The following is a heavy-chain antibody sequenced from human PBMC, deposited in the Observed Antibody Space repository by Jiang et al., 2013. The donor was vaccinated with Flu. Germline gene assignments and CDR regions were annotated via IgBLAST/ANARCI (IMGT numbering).Heavy chain of an antibody. D-gene: IGHD2-15*01. Sequence: SGAEVKKPGASVKVSCKASGYTFTSYYMHWMRQAPGQGLEWMGTINPSGGSTRYAQKFQGRVSMTRDTSTSTVYMELSSLRSEDTALYYCARDLVVGAISGVDYWGQGSLVTVSS. CDR1: GYTFTSYY. CDR2: INPSGGST. J-gene: IGHJ4*02. CDR3: ARDLVVGAISGVDY. V-gene: IGHV1-46*01.